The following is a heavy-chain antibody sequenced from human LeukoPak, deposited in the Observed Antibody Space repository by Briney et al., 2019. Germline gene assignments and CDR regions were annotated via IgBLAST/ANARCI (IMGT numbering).Heavy chain of an antibody. V-gene: IGHV3-21*04. CDR3: AKRSAESSGYFDY. CDR2: ISSSSSYI. CDR1: GFTFSTYS. Sequence: GGSLRLSCAASGFTFSTYSMNWVRQAPGKGLEWVSSISSSSSYIHYADSVKGRFTISRDNAKNSLFLQMNSLRAEDTAIYYCAKRSAESSGYFDYWGQGTLVTVSS. J-gene: IGHJ4*02. D-gene: IGHD6-19*01.